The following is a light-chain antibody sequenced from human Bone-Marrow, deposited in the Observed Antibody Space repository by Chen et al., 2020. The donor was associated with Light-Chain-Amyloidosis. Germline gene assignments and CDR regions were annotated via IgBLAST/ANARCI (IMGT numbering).Light chain of an antibody. CDR1: SGSIASNY. CDR2: EDN. J-gene: IGLJ3*02. Sequence: NFMLTQPHSVSESPGKTLTISCTGSSGSIASNYVQWYQQRPGSAPTTVIYEDNQRPSGVPDRFSGASDSSSNSASLTISGLKTEDEADYYCQSYDGSNWVFGGGTKLTVL. CDR3: QSYDGSNWV. V-gene: IGLV6-57*02.